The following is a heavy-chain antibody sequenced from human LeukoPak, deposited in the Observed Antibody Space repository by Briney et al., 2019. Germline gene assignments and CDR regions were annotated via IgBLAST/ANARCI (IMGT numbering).Heavy chain of an antibody. CDR3: ARDTRRGQLVEYYYYYGMDV. V-gene: IGHV3-21*01. J-gene: IGHJ6*02. CDR1: GFTFSQYS. CDR2: ISSISSYI. Sequence: PGGSLRLSCAASGFTFSQYSMNWVRQAPGKGLEWVSSISSISSYIYYADSMKGRFTISRDKAKNSLYLQMNSLRAEDTAVYYCARDTRRGQLVEYYYYYGMDVWGQGTTVTVSS. D-gene: IGHD6-6*01.